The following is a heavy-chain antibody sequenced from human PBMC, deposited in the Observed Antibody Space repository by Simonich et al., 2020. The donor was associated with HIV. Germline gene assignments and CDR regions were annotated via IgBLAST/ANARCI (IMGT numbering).Heavy chain of an antibody. D-gene: IGHD4-17*01. Sequence: EVQLVESGGGLVQPGGSLRLSCAASGFSFSSYEMNWVRQAPGKGLEWVSYITSRSGSTIYYSDSVKGRFTISRDNAKNSLYLQMNSLRAEDTAVYYCARSPTVVTYWYFDLWGRGTLVTVSS. V-gene: IGHV3-48*03. CDR1: GFSFSSYE. J-gene: IGHJ2*01. CDR2: ITSRSGSTI. CDR3: ARSPTVVTYWYFDL.